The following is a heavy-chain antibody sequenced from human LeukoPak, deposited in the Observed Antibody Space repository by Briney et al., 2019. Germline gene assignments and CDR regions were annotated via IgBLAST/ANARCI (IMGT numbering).Heavy chain of an antibody. CDR3: ARGDCSSTSCYSYYYYYYMDV. CDR1: GGSISSGGYY. D-gene: IGHD2-2*02. Sequence: SETLSLTCTVSGGSISSGGYYWSWIRQPPGKGLEWIGYIYHSGSTYYNPSLKSRVTISVDRSKNQFSLKLSSVTAADTAVYYCARGDCSSTSCYSYYYYYYMDVWGKGTTVTVSS. CDR2: IYHSGST. V-gene: IGHV4-30-2*01. J-gene: IGHJ6*03.